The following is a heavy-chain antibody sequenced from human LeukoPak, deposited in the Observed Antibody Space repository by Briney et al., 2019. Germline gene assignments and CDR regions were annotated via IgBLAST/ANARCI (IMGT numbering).Heavy chain of an antibody. J-gene: IGHJ3*02. Sequence: PGGSLRLSCAASGFTFSRSDMIWVRQAPGKGLEWVSAISGSGGSTYYADSVKGRFTISRDNSKNTLYLQMNSLRAEDTAVYYCAKDDGSGWYGDAFDIWGQGTMVTVSS. CDR1: GFTFSRSD. CDR3: AKDDGSGWYGDAFDI. CDR2: ISGSGGST. V-gene: IGHV3-23*01. D-gene: IGHD6-19*01.